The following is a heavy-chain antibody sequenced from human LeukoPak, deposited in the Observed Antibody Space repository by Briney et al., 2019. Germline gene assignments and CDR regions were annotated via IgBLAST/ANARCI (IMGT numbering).Heavy chain of an antibody. CDR2: ISYDGSNK. CDR3: ARVRYGDYLDY. V-gene: IGHV3-30-3*01. J-gene: IGHJ4*02. Sequence: PGGSLRLSCAASGFTFSSCAMHWVRQAPGKGLEWVAVISYDGSNKYYADSVKGRFTISRDNSKNTLYLQMNSLRAEDTAVYYCARVRYGDYLDYWGQGTLVTVSS. CDR1: GFTFSSCA. D-gene: IGHD4-17*01.